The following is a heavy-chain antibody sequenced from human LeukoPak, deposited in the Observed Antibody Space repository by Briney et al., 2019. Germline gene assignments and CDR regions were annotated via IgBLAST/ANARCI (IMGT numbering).Heavy chain of an antibody. CDR3: AGARVIFADSSCSYWYVEL. J-gene: IGHJ2*01. D-gene: IGHD2-15*01. V-gene: IGHV4-4*02. CDR1: GGSARTSNW. CDR2: IYHSGST. Sequence: TSETLSLTCLVAGGSARTSNWGSCVRQPPGKGLEWIGEIYHSGSTNYSPSLKTRVTISLDKSKNQFSLKLSSVTAADTAVSYCAGARVIFADSSCSYWYVELWGRGTLVTVSS.